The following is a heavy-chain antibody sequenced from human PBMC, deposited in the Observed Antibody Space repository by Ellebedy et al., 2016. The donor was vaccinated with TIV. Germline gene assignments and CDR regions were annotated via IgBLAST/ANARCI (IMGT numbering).Heavy chain of an antibody. CDR3: AKDGPSEQLVRFYYYYGMDV. V-gene: IGHV3-23*01. Sequence: GGSLRLXXAASGFTFSSYAMSWVRQAPGKGLEWVSAISGSGGSTYYADSVKGRFTISRDNSKNTLYLQMNSLRAEDTAVYYCAKDGPSEQLVRFYYYYGMDVWGQGTTVTVSS. D-gene: IGHD6-13*01. CDR2: ISGSGGST. J-gene: IGHJ6*02. CDR1: GFTFSSYA.